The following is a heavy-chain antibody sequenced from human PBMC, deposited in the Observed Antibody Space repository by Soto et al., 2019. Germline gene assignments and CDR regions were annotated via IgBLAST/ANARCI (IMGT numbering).Heavy chain of an antibody. CDR1: GFTFDDFA. J-gene: IGHJ4*02. D-gene: IGHD2-2*01. V-gene: IGHV3-9*01. CDR3: AKGDYCSSISCYGLDY. CDR2: ISWNSGSI. Sequence: GGSLRLSCAASGFTFDDFAMHWVRQAPGKGLEWVSGISWNSGSIGYADSVKGRFTVSRDNAENSLYLQMNSLRAEDTALYYCAKGDYCSSISCYGLDYWGQGTLVTVSS.